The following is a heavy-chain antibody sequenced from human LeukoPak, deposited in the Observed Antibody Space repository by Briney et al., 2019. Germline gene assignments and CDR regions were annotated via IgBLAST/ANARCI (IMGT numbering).Heavy chain of an antibody. Sequence: GGSLRLSCAASGFTFSSYAMSWVRQAPGKGLEWVSAISGSGGSTYYADSVKGRFTISRDNSKNTLYLQMNSLRAEDTAVYYCAKSRSSSFHLYYFDYWGQGTLVTVSS. CDR2: ISGSGGST. CDR1: GFTFSSYA. CDR3: AKSRSSSFHLYYFDY. V-gene: IGHV3-23*01. J-gene: IGHJ4*02. D-gene: IGHD1-26*01.